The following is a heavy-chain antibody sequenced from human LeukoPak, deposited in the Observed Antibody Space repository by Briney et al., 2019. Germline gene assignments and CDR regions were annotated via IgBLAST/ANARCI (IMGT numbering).Heavy chain of an antibody. D-gene: IGHD6-19*01. CDR3: ARDGGVSGWYWFDP. CDR1: GGSISSYY. V-gene: IGHV4-59*01. CDR2: IYYSGST. Sequence: PSETLSLTCTVSGGSISSYYWSWIRQPPGKGLEWIGYIYYSGSTNYNPSLKSRVTISVDTSKNQFSLKLSSVTAADTAVYYCARDGGVSGWYWFDPWGQGTLVTVSS. J-gene: IGHJ5*02.